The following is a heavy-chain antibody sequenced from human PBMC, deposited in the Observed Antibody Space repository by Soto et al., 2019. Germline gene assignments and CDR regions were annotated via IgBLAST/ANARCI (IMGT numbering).Heavy chain of an antibody. J-gene: IGHJ4*02. CDR1: GDSVSSNSAA. V-gene: IGHV6-1*01. CDR2: TYYRSKWYN. Sequence: PSQTLSLTCAISGDSVSSNSAAWNWIRQSPSRGLEWLGRTYYRSKWYNDYAVSVKSRITINPDTSKNQFSLQLNSVTPEDTALYYCARERGYSYGLGGNDYWGQGTLVTVSS. CDR3: ARERGYSYGLGGNDY. D-gene: IGHD5-18*01.